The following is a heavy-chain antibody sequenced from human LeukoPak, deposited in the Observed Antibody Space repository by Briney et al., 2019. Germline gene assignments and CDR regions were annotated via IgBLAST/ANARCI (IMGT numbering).Heavy chain of an antibody. D-gene: IGHD1-1*01. CDR2: ISYDGSNK. CDR1: GFTSSSYG. V-gene: IGHV3-30*18. J-gene: IGHJ4*02. Sequence: GGSLRLSCAASGFTSSSYGMHWVRQAPGKGLEWVAVISYDGSNKYYADSVKGRFTISRDNSKNTLYLQMNSLRAEDTAVYYCAKDRGTPNEYYFDYWGQGTLVTVSS. CDR3: AKDRGTPNEYYFDY.